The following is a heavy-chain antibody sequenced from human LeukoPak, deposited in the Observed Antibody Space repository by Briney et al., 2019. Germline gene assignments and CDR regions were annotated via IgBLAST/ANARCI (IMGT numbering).Heavy chain of an antibody. Sequence: GGSLRLSCAASGFTFSSYSMNWVRQAPGKGLEWVSSISSSSSYIYYADSVKGRFTISRDNSKNTLYLQMNSLRAEDTAVYYCAKYGGNNFGAYDYWGKETLVTVSS. J-gene: IGHJ4*02. V-gene: IGHV3-21*04. D-gene: IGHD3-16*01. CDR2: ISSSSSYI. CDR1: GFTFSSYS. CDR3: AKYGGNNFGAYDY.